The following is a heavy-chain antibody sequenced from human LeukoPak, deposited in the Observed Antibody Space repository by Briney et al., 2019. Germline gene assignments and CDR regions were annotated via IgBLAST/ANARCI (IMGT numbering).Heavy chain of an antibody. V-gene: IGHV1-18*01. CDR3: WKFGGYEERGDDY. CDR2: ISAYNGNT. Sequence: AASVKVSCKASGYTLTSYGISWVRQAPGQGLEWMGWISAYNGNTNYAQKLQGRVTMTTDTSTSTAYMELSSLISEDTAVYYCWKFGGYEERGDDYWGQGTLFTVSS. J-gene: IGHJ4*02. D-gene: IGHD5-12*01. CDR1: GYTLTSYG.